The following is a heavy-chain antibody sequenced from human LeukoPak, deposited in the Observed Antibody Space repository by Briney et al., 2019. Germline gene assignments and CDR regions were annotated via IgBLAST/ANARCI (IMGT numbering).Heavy chain of an antibody. V-gene: IGHV4-59*05. CDR2: IYYGGYT. J-gene: IGHJ4*02. CDR1: GGSISSYY. CDR3: QSRFLEWLLDY. D-gene: IGHD3-3*01. Sequence: PSETPSLTCTVSGGSISSYYWSWIRQPPGKGLEWIGSIYYGGYTYYNPSLKSRVTISVDTSKNQFSLKLSSVTAADTAIYYCQSRFLEWLLDYWGQGTLVTVSS.